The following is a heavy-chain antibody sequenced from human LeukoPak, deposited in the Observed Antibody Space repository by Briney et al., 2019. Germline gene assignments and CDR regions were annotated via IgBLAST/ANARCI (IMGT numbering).Heavy chain of an antibody. D-gene: IGHD3-22*01. Sequence: ASVKVSCKASGYPLRNYGIIWVRQAPGQGLEWMGWISSYNGNTNYAQKFQGRVTMTTDTSTSTAYMELRSLRSDDTAVYYCARGRGEYYDSSDYYYTDFDYWGQGTLVTVSS. CDR1: GYPLRNYG. V-gene: IGHV1-18*01. J-gene: IGHJ4*02. CDR2: ISSYNGNT. CDR3: ARGRGEYYDSSDYYYTDFDY.